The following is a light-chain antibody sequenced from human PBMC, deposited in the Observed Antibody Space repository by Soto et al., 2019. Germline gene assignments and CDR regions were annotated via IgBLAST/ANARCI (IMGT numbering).Light chain of an antibody. J-gene: IGKJ1*01. CDR3: QKNNSAPWT. CDR1: QDISNS. CDR2: AAS. V-gene: IGKV1-27*01. Sequence: DIQMTQSPSSLSASVGDRVTITCRASQDISNSLAWYQQKAGQVPKLLIYAASTLQSGVPSRFSGSGSGTDFPLTSSSQQPEDAANYCYQKNNSAPWTFGQGTKVEIK.